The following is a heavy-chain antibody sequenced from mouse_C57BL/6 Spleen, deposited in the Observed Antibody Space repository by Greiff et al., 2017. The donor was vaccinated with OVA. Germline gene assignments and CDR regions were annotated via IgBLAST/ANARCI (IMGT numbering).Heavy chain of an antibody. V-gene: IGHV3-6*01. CDR3: ASLYSNYDAMDY. CDR1: GYSITSGYY. CDR2: ISYDGSN. J-gene: IGHJ4*01. Sequence: EVQLQESGPGLVKPSQSLSLTCSVTGYSITSGYYWNWIRQFPGNKLEWMGYISYDGSNNYNPSLKNRISITRDTSKNQFFLKLNSVTTEDTATYYCASLYSNYDAMDYWGQGTSVTVSS. D-gene: IGHD2-5*01.